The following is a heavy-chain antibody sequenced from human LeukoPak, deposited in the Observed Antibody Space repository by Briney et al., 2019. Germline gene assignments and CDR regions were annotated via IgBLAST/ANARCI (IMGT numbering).Heavy chain of an antibody. Sequence: SETLSLTCAVYGGSFSGYYWSWIRQPPGKGLEWLGEINHSGSTNYNPSLKSRVTISVDTSKNQFSLKLSSVTAADTAVYYCARHGCGGDCYSYYYYYYMDVWGKGTTVTISS. J-gene: IGHJ6*03. CDR2: INHSGST. V-gene: IGHV4-34*01. D-gene: IGHD2-21*02. CDR1: GGSFSGYY. CDR3: ARHGCGGDCYSYYYYYYMDV.